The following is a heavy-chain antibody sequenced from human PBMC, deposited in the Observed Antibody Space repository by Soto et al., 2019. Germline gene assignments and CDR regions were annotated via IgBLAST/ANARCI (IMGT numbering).Heavy chain of an antibody. D-gene: IGHD3-10*01. V-gene: IGHV1-69*12. CDR1: GGTFSSYA. CDR3: ARLVMGFGDPTSYYYYGMDV. Sequence: QVQLVQSGAEVKKPGSSVKVACKASGGTFSSYAISWVRQAPGQGLEWMGGIIPIFGTANYAQKFQGRVTITADESTSTAYMELSSLRSEDTAVYYCARLVMGFGDPTSYYYYGMDVWGQGTTVTVSS. J-gene: IGHJ6*02. CDR2: IIPIFGTA.